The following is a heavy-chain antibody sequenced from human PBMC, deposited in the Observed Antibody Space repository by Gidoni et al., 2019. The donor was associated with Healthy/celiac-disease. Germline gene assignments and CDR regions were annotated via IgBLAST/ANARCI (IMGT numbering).Heavy chain of an antibody. CDR3: AKAYGSGSYYKASNFFDY. J-gene: IGHJ4*02. Sequence: EVQLVESGGGLVQPGRSLRLSCAASGFTFDDYAMHWVRQAPGKGLEWVSGISWNSGSIGYADSVKGRFTISRDNAKNSLYLQMNSLRAEDTALYYCAKAYGSGSYYKASNFFDYWGQGTLVTVSS. CDR1: GFTFDDYA. D-gene: IGHD3-10*01. CDR2: ISWNSGSI. V-gene: IGHV3-9*01.